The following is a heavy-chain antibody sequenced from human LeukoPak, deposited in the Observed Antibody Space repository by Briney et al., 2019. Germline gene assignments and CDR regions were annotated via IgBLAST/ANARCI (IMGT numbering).Heavy chain of an antibody. CDR2: MNPNSGNT. Sequence: ASVKVSCKASGYTFTSYDINWVRQATGQGLEWMGWMNPNSGNTGYAQKFQGRVTMTRNTSISTAYMELSSLRSEDTAVYYCARGRGVVPTHCSSTSCYADGRGNRFDPWGQGTLVTVSS. J-gene: IGHJ5*02. D-gene: IGHD2-2*01. CDR1: GYTFTSYD. V-gene: IGHV1-8*01. CDR3: ARGRGVVPTHCSSTSCYADGRGNRFDP.